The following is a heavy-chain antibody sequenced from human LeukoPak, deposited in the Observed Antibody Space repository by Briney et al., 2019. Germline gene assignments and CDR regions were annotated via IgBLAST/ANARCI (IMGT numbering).Heavy chain of an antibody. J-gene: IGHJ4*02. D-gene: IGHD3-3*01. CDR1: GGSISSYY. V-gene: IGHV4-59*01. Sequence: SETLSLTCTVSGGSISSYYWSWIRQPPGKGLEWIGYIYYSGSTNYNPSLKSRVTISVDTSKNQFSLKLSFVTAADTAVYYCARGNYDFWSGYSDYWGQGTLVTVSS. CDR3: ARGNYDFWSGYSDY. CDR2: IYYSGST.